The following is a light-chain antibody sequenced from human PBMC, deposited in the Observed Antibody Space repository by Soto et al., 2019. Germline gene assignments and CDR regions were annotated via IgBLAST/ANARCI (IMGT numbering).Light chain of an antibody. CDR3: QQYGSSPPTWT. J-gene: IGKJ1*01. CDR2: GAS. Sequence: IVLTQSPGTLSLSPGERATLSCRASQSVSSSYLAWYQQKPVQAPRLLIYGASSRATGIPDRFSGSGSGTDFTLTISRLEPEDFAVYYCQQYGSSPPTWTFGQGTKVEIK. CDR1: QSVSSSY. V-gene: IGKV3-20*01.